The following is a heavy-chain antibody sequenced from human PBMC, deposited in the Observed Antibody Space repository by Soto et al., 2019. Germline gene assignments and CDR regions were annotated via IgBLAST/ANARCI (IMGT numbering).Heavy chain of an antibody. J-gene: IGHJ5*02. V-gene: IGHV4-34*01. CDR2: INHSGST. Sequence: SETLYLTCAVYGGSFSGYYWSWIRQPPGKGLEWIGEINHSGSTNYNPSLKSRVTISVDTSKNQFSLKLSSVTAADTAVYYCARGRSIFGVVITKNWFDPWGQGTLVTVSS. D-gene: IGHD3-3*01. CDR3: ARGRSIFGVVITKNWFDP. CDR1: GGSFSGYY.